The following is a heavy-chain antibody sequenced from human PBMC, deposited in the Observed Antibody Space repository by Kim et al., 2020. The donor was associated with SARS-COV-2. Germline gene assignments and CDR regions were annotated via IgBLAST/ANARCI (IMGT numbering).Heavy chain of an antibody. CDR1: GFTFSSYW. CDR2: IKQDGSEK. D-gene: IGHD3-22*01. Sequence: GGSLRLSCAASGFTFSSYWMSWVRQAPGKGLEWVANIKQDGSEKYYVDSVKGRFTISRDNAKNSLYLQMNSLRAEDTAVYYCARAGAYYYDSSGPFYYWGQGTLVTVSS. V-gene: IGHV3-7*03. J-gene: IGHJ4*02. CDR3: ARAGAYYYDSSGPFYY.